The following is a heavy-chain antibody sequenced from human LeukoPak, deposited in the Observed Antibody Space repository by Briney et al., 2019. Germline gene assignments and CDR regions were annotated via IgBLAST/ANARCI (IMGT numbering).Heavy chain of an antibody. D-gene: IGHD1-26*01. Sequence: SETLSLTCAVYGGSFSEYYWSWFRQPPGKGLEWIGEINRTGSSNYNPSLKSRVTISVDTSKNQFSLKLSSVTAADTAVYYCARALYSGSYSGYYYYYYMDVWGKGTTVTVSS. CDR3: ARALYSGSYSGYYYYYYMDV. CDR2: INRTGSS. V-gene: IGHV4-34*01. J-gene: IGHJ6*03. CDR1: GGSFSEYY.